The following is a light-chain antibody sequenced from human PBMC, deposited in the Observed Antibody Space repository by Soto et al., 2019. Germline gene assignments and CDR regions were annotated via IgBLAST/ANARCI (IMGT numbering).Light chain of an antibody. J-gene: IGKJ4*01. CDR2: DAS. V-gene: IGKV3-11*01. CDR3: QQRGNWPLT. CDR1: QSVSSY. Sequence: EIVLTQSPATLSLSPGERATLSCRASQSVSSYLAWYQQKPGQAPMLLIYDASNRATGIPARFSGSGSGTDFTLTISRLEPEDLSVYYCQQRGNWPLTFGGGTKVEIK.